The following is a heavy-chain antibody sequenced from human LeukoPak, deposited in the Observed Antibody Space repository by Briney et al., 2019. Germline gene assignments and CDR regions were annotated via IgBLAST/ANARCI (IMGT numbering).Heavy chain of an antibody. J-gene: IGHJ4*02. CDR1: GDSINTYNYY. V-gene: IGHV4-39*07. D-gene: IGHD6-13*01. CDR3: ASSSLKTAVLDY. Sequence: SETLSLTCTVSGDSINTYNYYWGWIRQPPGKGLEWIGSFYYSGSTYYNPSLKSRVTISEDTSKNQFSLKLTSVTAADTAVYFCASSSLKTAVLDYWGQGTLVTVSS. CDR2: FYYSGST.